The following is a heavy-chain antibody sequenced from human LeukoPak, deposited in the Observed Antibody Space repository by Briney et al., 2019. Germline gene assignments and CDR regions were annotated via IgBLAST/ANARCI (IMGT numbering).Heavy chain of an antibody. CDR1: GFTLRSYD. J-gene: IGHJ6*03. D-gene: IGHD2-2*01. V-gene: IGHV3-48*03. CDR3: AKDGGSRYYYYMDV. CDR2: ISKSGGTI. Sequence: GGSLRLSCAASGFTLRSYDMNWVRQAPGKGLEWVSFISKSGGTIHYTDSVKGRFTISRDNARNSLYLQMNSLRAEDTAVYYCAKDGGSRYYYYMDVWGKGTTVTISS.